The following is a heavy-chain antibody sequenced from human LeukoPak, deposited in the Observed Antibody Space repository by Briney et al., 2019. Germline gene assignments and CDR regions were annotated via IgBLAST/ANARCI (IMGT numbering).Heavy chain of an antibody. D-gene: IGHD6-19*01. CDR3: ARESYSSAWFFNY. V-gene: IGHV4-39*02. CDR1: GGSISGSNYY. CDR2: IYYIGST. Sequence: SETLSLTCTVSGGSISGSNYYWGWIRQPPGKGLEWIGSIYYIGSTYYNPSLKSRVTISVDTSKNQFSLKLNFVTAADTAVYYCARESYSSAWFFNYWGQGTLVTVSS. J-gene: IGHJ4*02.